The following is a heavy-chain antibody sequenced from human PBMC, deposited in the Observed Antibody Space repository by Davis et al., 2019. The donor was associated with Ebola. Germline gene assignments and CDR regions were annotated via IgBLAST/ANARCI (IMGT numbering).Heavy chain of an antibody. CDR1: GFTFSSYS. V-gene: IGHV3-48*04. D-gene: IGHD4-11*01. CDR2: ISSSSSTI. CDR3: VREDHSTYLV. J-gene: IGHJ4*02. Sequence: GESLKISCAASGFTFSSYSMNWVRQAPGKGPEWVSYISSSSSTIYYADSVKGRFTISRDNAKKSLYLQMHSLRAEETAVYYCVREDHSTYLVWGQGILVTVSS.